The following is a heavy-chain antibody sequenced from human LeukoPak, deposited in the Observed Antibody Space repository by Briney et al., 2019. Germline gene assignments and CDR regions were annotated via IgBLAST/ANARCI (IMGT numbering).Heavy chain of an antibody. V-gene: IGHV3-23*01. CDR3: AKRMTPTGSFDY. Sequence: QPGGSLRLSCAASGFTFSSYAMSWVRQAPGKGLVWVSAIDGSGGSTFYADSVKGRFTISRDNSKSTLYLQMNSLRAEDAAVYYCAKRMTPTGSFDYWGLGTLVTVSS. CDR1: GFTFSSYA. J-gene: IGHJ4*02. D-gene: IGHD1-1*01. CDR2: IDGSGGST.